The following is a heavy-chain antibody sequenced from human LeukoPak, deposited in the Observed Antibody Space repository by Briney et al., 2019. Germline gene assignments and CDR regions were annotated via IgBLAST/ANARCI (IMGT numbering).Heavy chain of an antibody. CDR2: ISYDGSNK. D-gene: IGHD3-22*01. J-gene: IGHJ4*02. Sequence: PGGSLRLSCAASGFTFSSYAMHWVRQAPGKGLEWVAVISYDGSNKYYADSVKGRFTISRDNSKNTLYLQMNSLRAEDTAVYYCARSYYYEQYYFDYWGQGTLVTVSS. CDR1: GFTFSSYA. CDR3: ARSYYYEQYYFDY. V-gene: IGHV3-30-3*01.